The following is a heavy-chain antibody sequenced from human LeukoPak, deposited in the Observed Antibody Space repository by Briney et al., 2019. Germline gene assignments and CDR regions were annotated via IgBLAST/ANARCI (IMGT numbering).Heavy chain of an antibody. CDR2: ISAYNGNT. V-gene: IGHV1-18*01. J-gene: IGHJ4*02. Sequence: ASVTVSCKASGYTFTSYGISWVRQAPGQGLEWMGWISAYNGNTNYAQKLQGRVTMTTDTSTSTAYMELRSLRSDDTAVYYCARDRARYYDILTGYSPPEFDYWGQGTLVTVSS. CDR1: GYTFTSYG. D-gene: IGHD3-9*01. CDR3: ARDRARYYDILTGYSPPEFDY.